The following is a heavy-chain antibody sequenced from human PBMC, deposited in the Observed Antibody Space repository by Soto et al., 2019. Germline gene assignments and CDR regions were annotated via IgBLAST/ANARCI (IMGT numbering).Heavy chain of an antibody. J-gene: IGHJ5*02. Sequence: GGSLRLSCAASGFTFSSYGMHWVRQAPGKGLEWVAVIWYDGSNKYYADSVKGRFTISRDNSKNTLYLQMNSLRAEDTAVYYCARDAWEGGDGSWFDPWGQGTLVTVSS. D-gene: IGHD1-26*01. V-gene: IGHV3-33*01. CDR1: GFTFSSYG. CDR2: IWYDGSNK. CDR3: ARDAWEGGDGSWFDP.